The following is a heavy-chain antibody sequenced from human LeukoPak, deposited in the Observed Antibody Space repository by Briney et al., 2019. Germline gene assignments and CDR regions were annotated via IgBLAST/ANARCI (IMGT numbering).Heavy chain of an antibody. CDR1: GVSFNKGGYY. Sequence: SQTLSLTCTVSGVSFNKGGYYWTWIRQHPGKGLDWIGYIYHSGSAYYNPSLKSRVAISVDTSKNQFSLSLTSVTAADTAVYYCASDRALGDIVLDFWGQGILVTASS. J-gene: IGHJ4*02. D-gene: IGHD5-12*01. V-gene: IGHV4-31*03. CDR2: IYHSGSA. CDR3: ASDRALGDIVLDF.